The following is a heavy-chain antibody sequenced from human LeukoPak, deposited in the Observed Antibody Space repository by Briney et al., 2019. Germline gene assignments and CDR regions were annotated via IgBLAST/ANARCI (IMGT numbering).Heavy chain of an antibody. CDR3: ARGIADRYKWFDP. CDR1: GGSISSYY. CDR2: ISYLGST. Sequence: SETLSLTCTVSGGSISSYYCSWIRQPPRKGLELVGTISYLGSTNYNPYVKSRVTISVETSKNQFSLKVSTVTAADTAVDYCARGIADRYKWFDPWGQGTLVTVSS. J-gene: IGHJ5*02. D-gene: IGHD6-13*01. V-gene: IGHV4-59*08.